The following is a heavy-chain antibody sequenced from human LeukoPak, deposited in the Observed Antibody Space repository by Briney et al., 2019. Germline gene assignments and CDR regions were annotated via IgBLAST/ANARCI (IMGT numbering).Heavy chain of an antibody. V-gene: IGHV4-39*01. J-gene: IGHJ3*02. CDR3: ARHDSSGPYNAFDI. CDR1: SGSISTSNYY. D-gene: IGHD3-22*01. Sequence: PSETLSLTCTVSSGSISTSNYYWGWIRQPPGKGLEWIGSINYSGSTYYNASLKSRVTISVDTSKNQFSLKLRSVTAADTAVYYCARHDSSGPYNAFDIWGQGTMVTVSS. CDR2: INYSGST.